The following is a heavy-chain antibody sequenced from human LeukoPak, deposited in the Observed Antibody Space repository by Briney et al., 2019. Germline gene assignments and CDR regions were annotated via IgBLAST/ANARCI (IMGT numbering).Heavy chain of an antibody. Sequence: GGSLRLSCAASGFTFSNAWMSWVRQAPGKGLEWVGRIKSKTDGGTTDYAAPVKGRFTISRDDSKNTLYLQMNSLKTEDTAVYYCTTYEIVVVPAAIPVLRFLEWFLDYWGQGTLVTVSS. D-gene: IGHD2-2*01. V-gene: IGHV3-15*01. CDR2: IKSKTDGGTT. CDR1: GFTFSNAW. J-gene: IGHJ4*02. CDR3: TTYEIVVVPAAIPVLRFLEWFLDY.